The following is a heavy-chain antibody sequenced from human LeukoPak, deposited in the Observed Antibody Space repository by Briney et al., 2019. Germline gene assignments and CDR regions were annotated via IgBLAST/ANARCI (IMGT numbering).Heavy chain of an antibody. J-gene: IGHJ3*02. Sequence: SGTLSLTCAVSGGSISSSNWWSWVRQPPVKGLEWIGEIYHSGSTNYNPSLKSRVTISVDKSKNQFSLKLSSVTAADTAVYYCARARIVGATNAFDIWGQGTMVTVSS. CDR2: IYHSGST. V-gene: IGHV4-4*02. CDR1: GGSISSSNW. CDR3: ARARIVGATNAFDI. D-gene: IGHD1-26*01.